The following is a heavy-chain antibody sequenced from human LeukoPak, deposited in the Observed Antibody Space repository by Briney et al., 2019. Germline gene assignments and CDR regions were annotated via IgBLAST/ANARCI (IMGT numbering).Heavy chain of an antibody. Sequence: GGSLRLSCAASTFTFSNYWMNWVRQAPGKGPEWVANINQDGSEKYYVDSVKGRFTISRDNAKNSLYLEMNSLRAEDAGVYYCARDKIVGATALDYWGQGTLVTVSS. J-gene: IGHJ4*02. CDR1: TFTFSNYW. CDR2: INQDGSEK. CDR3: ARDKIVGATALDY. D-gene: IGHD1-26*01. V-gene: IGHV3-7*01.